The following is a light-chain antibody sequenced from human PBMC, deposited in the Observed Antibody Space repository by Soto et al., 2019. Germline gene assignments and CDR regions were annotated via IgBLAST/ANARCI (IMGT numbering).Light chain of an antibody. Sequence: EIVMTQSPATLSVSPGERATVSCRASQSVSRNLAWYQQKPGQAPRLLIYGASTRATGIPARFSGSGSGTEFTLTIGSLQSEDFAVYYCQQYNNWPRTFGQGTKLEIK. CDR2: GAS. CDR3: QQYNNWPRT. V-gene: IGKV3-15*01. J-gene: IGKJ2*01. CDR1: QSVSRN.